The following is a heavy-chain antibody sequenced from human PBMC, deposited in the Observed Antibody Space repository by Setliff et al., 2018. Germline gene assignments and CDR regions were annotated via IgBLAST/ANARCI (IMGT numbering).Heavy chain of an antibody. CDR3: ARGLPFLGWFLAYFDY. Sequence: GGSLRLSCEVSGFTFSDYEMNWVRQAPGEGLEWVSYISTSGSTIYYAVSVKGRFTISRDNAENSLYLQMNSLRAEDTAVYYCARGLPFLGWFLAYFDYWGQGTLVTVSS. D-gene: IGHD3-3*01. J-gene: IGHJ4*02. CDR2: ISTSGSTI. V-gene: IGHV3-48*03. CDR1: GFTFSDYE.